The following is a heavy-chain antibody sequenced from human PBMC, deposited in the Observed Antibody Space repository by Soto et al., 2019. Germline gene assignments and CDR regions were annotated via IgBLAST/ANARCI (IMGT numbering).Heavy chain of an antibody. CDR1: GLTFSSFA. Sequence: QVQLVESGGGVVQPGRSLRLSCAASGLTFSSFARHWVRQAPAKGLEWVAVISYDGSNKYYADSVKGRFTISRDNSKNTLYLQMNSLRAEDTAVYYCARSVSGSYPDYWGQGTLVTVSS. D-gene: IGHD1-26*01. CDR3: ARSVSGSYPDY. V-gene: IGHV3-30-3*01. J-gene: IGHJ4*02. CDR2: ISYDGSNK.